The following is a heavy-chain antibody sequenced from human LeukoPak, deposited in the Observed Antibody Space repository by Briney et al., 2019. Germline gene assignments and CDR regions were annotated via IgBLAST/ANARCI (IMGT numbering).Heavy chain of an antibody. J-gene: IGHJ4*02. Sequence: SQTLSLTCTVSGGSISSYYWSWIRQPPGKGLEWIGYIYYSGSTNYNPSLKSRVTISVDTSKNQFSLKLSSVTAADTAVYYCANKGIATASLYSWGQGALFTVSS. CDR3: ANKGIATASLYS. D-gene: IGHD6-13*01. CDR1: GGSISSYY. V-gene: IGHV4-59*01. CDR2: IYYSGST.